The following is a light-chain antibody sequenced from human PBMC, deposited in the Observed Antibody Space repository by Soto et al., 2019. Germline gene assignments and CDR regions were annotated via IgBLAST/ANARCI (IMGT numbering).Light chain of an antibody. Sequence: DKRMTQSPSTLSASVGDSVTITCRASQSITSYLNCYQQKPGKAPSLLIYNISSMESGVPSRFSGSGSGTDFTLTISSLQPEDFATYYCQQCYSTSWTFGQGTKVDIK. J-gene: IGKJ1*01. CDR3: QQCYSTSWT. V-gene: IGKV1-39*01. CDR1: QSITSY. CDR2: NIS.